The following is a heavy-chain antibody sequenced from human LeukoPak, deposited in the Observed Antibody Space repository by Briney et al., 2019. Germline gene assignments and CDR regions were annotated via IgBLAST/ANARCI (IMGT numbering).Heavy chain of an antibody. CDR1: GYTFTTYG. D-gene: IGHD5-18*01. CDR3: ARDRGVDSASPAY. V-gene: IGHV1-18*01. Sequence: ASVKASCKASGYTFTTYGLNWVRQAPGQGLEWMGWISAYNGNTNYAQILQGRVTMTTDTSTSTAYMELRSLGSDDTAVYYCARDRGVDSASPAYWGQGTLVTVSS. J-gene: IGHJ4*02. CDR2: ISAYNGNT.